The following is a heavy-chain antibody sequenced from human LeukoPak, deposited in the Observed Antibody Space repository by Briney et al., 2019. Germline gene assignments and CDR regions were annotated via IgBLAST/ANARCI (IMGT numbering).Heavy chain of an antibody. CDR3: AXXXXVREGVFDS. CDR1: NDSISNYY. CDR2: IYYSGST. J-gene: IGHJ4*02. V-gene: IGHV4-59*03. Sequence: SETLSLTCTVSNDSISNYYWSWIRQPPGKGLEWIGYIYYSGSTNYNPSLKSRVTISVDTSKNQFSLKLGSVTAADTAVYYCAXXXXVREGVFDSWGQGTLVTVSS. D-gene: IGHD3-10*01.